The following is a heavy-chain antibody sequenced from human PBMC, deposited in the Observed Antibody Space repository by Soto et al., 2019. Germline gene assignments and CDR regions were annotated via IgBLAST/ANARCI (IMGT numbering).Heavy chain of an antibody. Sequence: QVQLQESGPGLVKPSGTLSLTFAVSGGSISSIHWWTWVRQSPGKGLEYIGEISHSGTSNSNPSLKSRVTLAVDKSKNHFSLTLTSVTAADTAVYYCARVVLTITRGAFDAWGQGALVIVSS. CDR1: GGSISSIHW. J-gene: IGHJ3*01. V-gene: IGHV4-4*02. CDR2: ISHSGTS. D-gene: IGHD3-9*01. CDR3: ARVVLTITRGAFDA.